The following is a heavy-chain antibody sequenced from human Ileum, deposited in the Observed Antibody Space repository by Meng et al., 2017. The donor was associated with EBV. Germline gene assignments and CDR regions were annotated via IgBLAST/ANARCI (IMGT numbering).Heavy chain of an antibody. D-gene: IGHD6-19*01. J-gene: IGHJ4*02. CDR3: ARDPSNTSGRYAYFDY. CDR1: GYTFTHHG. Sequence: QVQLMQSGAEVKKPXXSVRVXCKASGYTFTHHGISWIRQAPGQGLEWMGWISCYNGDTNYAQKFQGKVTMTTDTSTSTAYMDLRSLRSDDTAVYYCARDPSNTSGRYAYFDYWGQGTLVTVSS. V-gene: IGHV1-18*01. CDR2: ISCYNGDT.